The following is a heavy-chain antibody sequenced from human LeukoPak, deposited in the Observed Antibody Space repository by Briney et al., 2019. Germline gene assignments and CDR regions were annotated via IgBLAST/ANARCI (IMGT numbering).Heavy chain of an antibody. D-gene: IGHD1-26*01. CDR1: GGTFSSYA. J-gene: IGHJ4*02. V-gene: IGHV1-69*04. Sequence: TVKVSCKASGGTFSSYAISWVRQAPGQGLEWMGRIIPILGIANYAQKFQGRVTITADKSTSTAYMELSSLRSEDTAVYYCAKESSGSYFLDYWGQGTLVTVSS. CDR2: IIPILGIA. CDR3: AKESSGSYFLDY.